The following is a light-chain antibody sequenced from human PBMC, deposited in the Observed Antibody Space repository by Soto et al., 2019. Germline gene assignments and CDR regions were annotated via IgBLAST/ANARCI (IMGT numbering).Light chain of an antibody. V-gene: IGKV1-5*03. CDR1: ESIVGW. CDR2: KAS. Sequence: DIQMTQSPSTLSASAGDKVTITCRASESIVGWLAWYQQKPGKAPKLLIYKASTLESGVPSRFSGRGSGADYTFIIPGLQPDDFATYYCQQYNDYPWTFGQGNKVEI. J-gene: IGKJ1*01. CDR3: QQYNDYPWT.